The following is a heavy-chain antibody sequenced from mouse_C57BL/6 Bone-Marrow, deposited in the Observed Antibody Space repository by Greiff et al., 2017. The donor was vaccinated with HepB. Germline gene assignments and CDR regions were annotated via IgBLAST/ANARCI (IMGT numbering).Heavy chain of an antibody. Sequence: VQLKESGAELVKPGASVKLSCTASGFNIKDYYMHWVKQGTEQGLEWIGRIDPEDGDTTYAPKFQGKATITADTSSNTAYLQLSSLTSEDTAVYYCARRYYGNYEAMDYWGQGTSVTVSS. CDR1: GFNIKDYY. CDR3: ARRYYGNYEAMDY. J-gene: IGHJ4*01. D-gene: IGHD2-1*01. V-gene: IGHV14-2*01. CDR2: IDPEDGDT.